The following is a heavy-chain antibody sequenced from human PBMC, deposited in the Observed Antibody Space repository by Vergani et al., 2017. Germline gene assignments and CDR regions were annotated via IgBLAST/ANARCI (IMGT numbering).Heavy chain of an antibody. V-gene: IGHV3-23*01. Sequence: EVQLLESGGDLVQPGGSLRLSCAASGFTFNHYAMNWVRQAPGKGLEWVSGISGSGASTYYAGSGKSRFTISRDSSKNTLYLQMNSLSAGDTAVYYCAMADPPNRVYDYLYYYHALDVWGQGTTVTVSS. J-gene: IGHJ6*02. CDR1: GFTFNHYA. CDR2: ISGSGAST. D-gene: IGHD5/OR15-5a*01. CDR3: AMADPPNRVYDYLYYYHALDV.